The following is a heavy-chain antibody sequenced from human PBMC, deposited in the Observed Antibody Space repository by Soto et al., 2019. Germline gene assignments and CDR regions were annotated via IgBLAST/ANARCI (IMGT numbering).Heavy chain of an antibody. CDR2: VNAGNGDT. CDR3: ARASSHHDGFDM. J-gene: IGHJ3*02. CDR1: GYTFSTYT. Sequence: QVHLVQSGAEVKKPGASVKVSCKASGYTFSTYTMHWVRQAPGQRFEWMGWVNAGNGDTRYSQKFLGRVTITRDTFATTGYMELSSLTSEDTAVYYCARASSHHDGFDMWGQGTKVTVSS. V-gene: IGHV1-3*01.